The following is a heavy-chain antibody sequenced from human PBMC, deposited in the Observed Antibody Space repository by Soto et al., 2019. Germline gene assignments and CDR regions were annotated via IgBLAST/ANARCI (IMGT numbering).Heavy chain of an antibody. CDR3: ARAFAGFGAYWYFDL. V-gene: IGHV4-59*01. CDR2: GYHSVSI. D-gene: IGHD3-16*01. J-gene: IGHJ2*01. Sequence: SETLSLTCTVSGGSITDYYWSWIRHPPGKALEWIGYGYHSVSIHYNPSLKTRVTISVDTSENQFSLRLSSVTAADTAVYYCARAFAGFGAYWYFDLWGRGTLVTVSS. CDR1: GGSITDYY.